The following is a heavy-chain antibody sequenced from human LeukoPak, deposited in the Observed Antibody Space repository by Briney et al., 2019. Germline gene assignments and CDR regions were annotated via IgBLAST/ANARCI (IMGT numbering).Heavy chain of an antibody. J-gene: IGHJ4*02. Sequence: GGSLRLSCAASGFTFSSDWMGCVRQAPGKGLEWMANINQDGSEKYYVDSLEGRFTVSKDNAKNSLYLQMNCLRAEDTAVYYCARYTSGTLDYWGQGTLVTVSS. D-gene: IGHD6-13*01. V-gene: IGHV3-7*01. CDR3: ARYTSGTLDY. CDR2: INQDGSEK. CDR1: GFTFSSDW.